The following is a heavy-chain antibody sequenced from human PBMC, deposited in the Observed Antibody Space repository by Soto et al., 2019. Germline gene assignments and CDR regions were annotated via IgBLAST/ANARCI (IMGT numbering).Heavy chain of an antibody. CDR2: ISPNNGNT. V-gene: IGHV1-18*01. CDR1: GYTFTTYF. Sequence: HVQLVQSGGELKKPGASVKVSCNTSGYTFTTYFITWVRQAPGQGLEWMGWISPNNGNTNYAEKFQGRVTMTADTIPKTAYMELWTLRIQEKAVYYSARDAGNSFDYWGQGTPVTVSS. CDR3: ARDAGNSFDY. J-gene: IGHJ4*02.